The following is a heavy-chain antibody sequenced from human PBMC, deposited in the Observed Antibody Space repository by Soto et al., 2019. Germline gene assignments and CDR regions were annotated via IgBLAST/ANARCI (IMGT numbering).Heavy chain of an antibody. CDR1: GGSFRDYY. CDR3: ARFGRTAPLGYYYYYHAMDV. CDR2: ITHSGST. D-gene: IGHD3-16*01. V-gene: IGHV4-34*01. J-gene: IGHJ6*02. Sequence: KSSETLSLTCAVYGGSFRDYYWSWIRQPPGKGLEWIGEITHSGSTNYNTSLKSRVTIAVDTSKDQFSLKLSSVTAADTAVYYCARFGRTAPLGYYYYYHAMDVWGQGTTVTVSS.